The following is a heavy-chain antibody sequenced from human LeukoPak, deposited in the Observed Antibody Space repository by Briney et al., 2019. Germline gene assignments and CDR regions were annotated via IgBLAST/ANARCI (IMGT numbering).Heavy chain of an antibody. D-gene: IGHD1-26*01. CDR3: AAALYSGSYRPRTPPDY. Sequence: GGSLRLSCAASGFTFDNAWMNWVRQAPGKGLEWVSYISSSSSTIYYADSVKGRFTISRDNAKNSLYLQMNSLRAEDTAVYYCAAALYSGSYRPRTPPDYWGQGTLVTVSS. CDR2: ISSSSSTI. J-gene: IGHJ4*02. CDR1: GFTFDNAW. V-gene: IGHV3-48*01.